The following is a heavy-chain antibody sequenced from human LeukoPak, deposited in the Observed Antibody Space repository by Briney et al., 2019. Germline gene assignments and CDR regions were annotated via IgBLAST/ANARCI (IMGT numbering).Heavy chain of an antibody. CDR3: ARHGDDILTGYTYYFDY. CDR2: IYHSGST. CDR1: GGSISSSNW. J-gene: IGHJ4*02. V-gene: IGHV4-4*02. D-gene: IGHD3-9*01. Sequence: SETLSLTCAVSGGSISSSNWWSWVRQPPGKGLEWIGEIYHSGSTNYNPSLKSRVTISVDTSKNQFSLKLSSVTAADTAVYYCARHGDDILTGYTYYFDYWGQGTLVTVSS.